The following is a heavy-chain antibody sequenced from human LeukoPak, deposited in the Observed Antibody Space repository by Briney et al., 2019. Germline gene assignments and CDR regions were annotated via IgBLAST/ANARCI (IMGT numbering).Heavy chain of an antibody. CDR1: GGSISSGTYY. V-gene: IGHV4-39*07. J-gene: IGHJ4*02. D-gene: IGHD5-12*01. CDR3: ARDKLVATIFACVRSHSYYFDY. Sequence: MSSETLSLTCTVSGGSISSGTYYWGWIRQPPGKGLEWIGSIYYSGSTYYNPSLKSRVTISVDTSKNQFSLKLSSVTAADTAVYYCARDKLVATIFACVRSHSYYFDYWGQGTLVTVSS. CDR2: IYYSGST.